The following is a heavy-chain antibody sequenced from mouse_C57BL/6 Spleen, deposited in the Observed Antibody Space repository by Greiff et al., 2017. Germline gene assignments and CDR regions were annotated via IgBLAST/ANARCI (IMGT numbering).Heavy chain of an antibody. D-gene: IGHD1-1*01. Sequence: EVMLVESGPELVKPGASVKIPCKASGYTFTDYNMDWVKQSHGKSLEWIGDINPNNGGTIYNQKFKGKATLTVDKSSSTAYMELRSLTSEDTAVSYCARKRAYYGSSYFDYWGQGTTLTVSS. V-gene: IGHV1-18*01. J-gene: IGHJ2*01. CDR1: GYTFTDYN. CDR2: INPNNGGT. CDR3: ARKRAYYGSSYFDY.